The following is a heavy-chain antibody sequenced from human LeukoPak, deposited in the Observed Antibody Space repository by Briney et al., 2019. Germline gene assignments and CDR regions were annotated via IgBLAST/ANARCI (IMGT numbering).Heavy chain of an antibody. J-gene: IGHJ5*02. CDR2: IYHSGST. CDR1: GYSITSGYY. Sequence: PETLSLTCTVSGYSITSGYYWGWIRQPPGKGLEWIGMIYHSGSTYYNPSLKSRVTISVDTSKNQFSLKLSSVTAADTAVYFCARAYRSSWYANWFDPWGQGTLVTVSS. V-gene: IGHV4-38-2*02. D-gene: IGHD6-13*01. CDR3: ARAYRSSWYANWFDP.